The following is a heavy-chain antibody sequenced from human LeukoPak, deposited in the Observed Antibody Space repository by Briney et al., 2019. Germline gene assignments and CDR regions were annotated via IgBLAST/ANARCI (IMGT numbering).Heavy chain of an antibody. J-gene: IGHJ4*02. Sequence: SETLSLTCTVSGGSISSGGYYWSWIRQHPGKGLEWIGYIYYSGSTYYNPSLKSRVTISVDTSKNQLSLKLSSVTAADTAVYYCARIPPSYYAHYFDYWGQGILVTVSS. CDR1: GGSISSGGYY. CDR2: IYYSGST. V-gene: IGHV4-31*03. CDR3: ARIPPSYYAHYFDY. D-gene: IGHD3-10*01.